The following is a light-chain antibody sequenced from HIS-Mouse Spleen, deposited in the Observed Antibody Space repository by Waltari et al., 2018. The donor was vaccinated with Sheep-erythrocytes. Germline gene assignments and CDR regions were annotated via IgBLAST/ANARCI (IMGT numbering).Light chain of an antibody. CDR1: KLGDKS. V-gene: IGLV3-1*01. Sequence: SYALTQPPSVSVSPGQTASITCSVAKLGDKSACWYQQKPGQSPVLVIYQGSKRPSGIPERFSGSNSGNTATLTISGTQAMDEADYYCCSYAGSYNHVFATGTKVTVL. J-gene: IGLJ1*01. CDR2: QGS. CDR3: CSYAGSYNHV.